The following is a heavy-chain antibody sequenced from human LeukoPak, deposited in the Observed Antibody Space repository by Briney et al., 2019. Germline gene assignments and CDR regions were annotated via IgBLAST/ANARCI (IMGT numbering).Heavy chain of an antibody. J-gene: IGHJ4*02. Sequence: GGSLRLSCAASGFTVSSNYMSWVRQAPGKGLEWVSVIYSGGSTYYADSVKGRFTISRDNAKNSLYLQMNSLRAEDTAVYYCARLLRYYDSSGYYGALDYWGQGTLVTVSS. CDR2: IYSGGST. D-gene: IGHD3-22*01. CDR3: ARLLRYYDSSGYYGALDY. CDR1: GFTVSSNY. V-gene: IGHV3-66*04.